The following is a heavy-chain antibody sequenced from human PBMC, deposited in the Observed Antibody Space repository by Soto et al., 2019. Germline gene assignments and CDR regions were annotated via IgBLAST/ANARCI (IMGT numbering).Heavy chain of an antibody. V-gene: IGHV1-24*01. J-gene: IGHJ4*02. CDR2: FDPEDGET. Sequence: ASVKVSGKVSGYTLTELSMHWLRQAPGKGLEWMGGFDPEDGETIYAQKFQGRVTMTEDTSTDTAYMELSSLRSEDTAVYYCATLSFQFDYFDYWGQGTLVTVSS. D-gene: IGHD3-16*01. CDR3: ATLSFQFDYFDY. CDR1: GYTLTELS.